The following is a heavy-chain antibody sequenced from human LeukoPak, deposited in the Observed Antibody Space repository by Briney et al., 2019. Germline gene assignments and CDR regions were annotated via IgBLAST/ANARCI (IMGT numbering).Heavy chain of an antibody. D-gene: IGHD1-20*01. Sequence: GGSLRLSCAASGFTFSSSAMSWIRQAPGKGLEWVSYISSSGSTIYYADSVKGRFTISRDNAKNSLYLQMNNLRAEDTAVYYCARRRYNWNAIDYWGQGTLVTVSS. CDR1: GFTFSSSA. CDR3: ARRRYNWNAIDY. J-gene: IGHJ4*02. CDR2: ISSSGSTI. V-gene: IGHV3-11*01.